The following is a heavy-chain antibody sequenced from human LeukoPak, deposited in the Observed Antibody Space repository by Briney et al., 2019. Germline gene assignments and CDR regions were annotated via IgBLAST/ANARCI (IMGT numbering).Heavy chain of an antibody. CDR1: GYTFTSYY. Sequence: ASVKVSCKTSGYTFTSYYMHWVRQAPGQGLEWMGWTNPNSGGTNYAQKFQGRVTMTRDTSISTAYMELSRLRSDDTAVYYCARAPLRELELLYYYYYYMDVWGKGTTVTVSS. CDR2: TNPNSGGT. V-gene: IGHV1-2*02. CDR3: ARAPLRELELLYYYYYYMDV. D-gene: IGHD1-7*01. J-gene: IGHJ6*03.